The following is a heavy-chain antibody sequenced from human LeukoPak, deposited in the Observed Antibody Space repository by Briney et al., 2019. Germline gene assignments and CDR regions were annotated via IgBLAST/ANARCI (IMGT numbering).Heavy chain of an antibody. Sequence: ASVKVSCKASGYTFTSYYMHWVRQAPGQGLEWMGIINPSGGSTSYAQKFQGRVTMTRDTSTSTVYMELSSLRSDDTAVYYCARKSCSSTSCYSSEYNWFDPWGQGTLVTVSS. CDR2: INPSGGST. J-gene: IGHJ5*02. V-gene: IGHV1-46*01. CDR1: GYTFTSYY. D-gene: IGHD2-2*01. CDR3: ARKSCSSTSCYSSEYNWFDP.